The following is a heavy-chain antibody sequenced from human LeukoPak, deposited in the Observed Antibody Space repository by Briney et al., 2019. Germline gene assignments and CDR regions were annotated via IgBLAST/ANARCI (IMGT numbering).Heavy chain of an antibody. CDR2: ISSSSSTI. J-gene: IGHJ4*02. CDR1: GFTFSSYS. V-gene: IGHV3-48*01. D-gene: IGHD5-24*01. Sequence: GGSLRLSCAASGFTFSSYSMNWVRQAPGKGLEWVSYISSSSSTIYYADSVKGRFTISRDNSKNTLYLQMNSLRAEDTAVYYCAKSPADTISESDYWGQGXLVTXSS. CDR3: AKSPADTISESDY.